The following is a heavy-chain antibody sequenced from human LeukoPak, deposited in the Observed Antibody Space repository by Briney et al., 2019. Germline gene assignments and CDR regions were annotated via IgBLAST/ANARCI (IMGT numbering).Heavy chain of an antibody. J-gene: IGHJ4*02. Sequence: SETLSLTCTVSGGSISSSSYYWGWSRQPPGKGLEWIGSIYYSGSTYYNPSLKSRVTISVDTSKNQFSLKLSSVTAADTAVYYCARHVGGPFDYWGQGTLVTVSS. CDR2: IYYSGST. CDR1: GGSISSSSYY. CDR3: ARHVGGPFDY. V-gene: IGHV4-39*01. D-gene: IGHD4-23*01.